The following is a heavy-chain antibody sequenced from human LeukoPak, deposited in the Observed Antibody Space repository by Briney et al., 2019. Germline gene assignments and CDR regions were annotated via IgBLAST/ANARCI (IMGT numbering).Heavy chain of an antibody. CDR2: INHSGST. CDR3: ARRRNPSYYGSGSYNWFDP. V-gene: IGHV4-39*07. Sequence: PSETLSLTCTVSGGSIISSSSSSYYWSWIRQPPGKGLEWIGEINHSGSTNYNPSLKSRVTISVDTSKNQFSLKLSSVTAADTAVYYCARRRNPSYYGSGSYNWFDPWGQGTLVTVSS. J-gene: IGHJ5*02. D-gene: IGHD3-10*01. CDR1: GGSIISSSSSSYY.